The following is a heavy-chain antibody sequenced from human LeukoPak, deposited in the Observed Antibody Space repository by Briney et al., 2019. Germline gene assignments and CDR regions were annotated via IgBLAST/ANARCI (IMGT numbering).Heavy chain of an antibody. CDR2: INTNTGNP. Sequence: GASVKVSCKASGYTFTSYVMNWVRQAPGQGLEWMGWINTNTGNPTYAQGFTGRFVFSLDTSVSTAYLQISSLKAEDTAVYYCARRVSLGGYYEVFDYWGQGTLVTVSS. CDR1: GYTFTSYV. V-gene: IGHV7-4-1*02. J-gene: IGHJ4*02. D-gene: IGHD3-22*01. CDR3: ARRVSLGGYYEVFDY.